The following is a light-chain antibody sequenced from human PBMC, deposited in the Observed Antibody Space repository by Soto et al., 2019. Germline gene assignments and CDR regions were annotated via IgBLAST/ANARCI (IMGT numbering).Light chain of an antibody. CDR1: QSVSNNY. V-gene: IGKV3-20*01. CDR2: GAS. Sequence: EILLTQSPCTLALSPGERATLSCRASQSVSNNYLAWYQQKPGKAPRLLIYGASGRATGIPERFSGSGSGTDSTLTISRLEPEDFAVYYCQQYGSSSWTFGQGTKVDIK. J-gene: IGKJ1*01. CDR3: QQYGSSSWT.